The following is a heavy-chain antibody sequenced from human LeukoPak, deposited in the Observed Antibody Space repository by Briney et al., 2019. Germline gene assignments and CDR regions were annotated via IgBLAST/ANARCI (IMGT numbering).Heavy chain of an antibody. CDR1: GFTFSSYG. D-gene: IGHD6-13*01. CDR2: ISYDGSNK. Sequence: GGSLRLSCAASGFTFSSYGMHWVRQAPGKGLEWVAVISYDGSNKYYADSVKGRFTISRDNSKNTLYLQMNSLRAEDTAVYYCAKDGDSSSWGTTYYYYGMDVWGQGTTVTVSS. J-gene: IGHJ6*02. CDR3: AKDGDSSSWGTTYYYYGMDV. V-gene: IGHV3-30*18.